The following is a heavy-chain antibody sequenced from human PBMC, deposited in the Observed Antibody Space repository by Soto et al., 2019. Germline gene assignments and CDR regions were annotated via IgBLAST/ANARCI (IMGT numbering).Heavy chain of an antibody. J-gene: IGHJ6*02. CDR1: GFIFSSFG. V-gene: IGHV3-30*03. CDR3: ARSTSSTLNYYYGMDV. CDR2: MSYDGSSK. Sequence: GGSLRLSCAASGFIFSSFGMHWVRQAPGKGLEWVAVMSYDGSSKFYTDSVKGRFTIARDNSKNILYLQMNSLTIEDTAVFYCARSTSSTLNYYYGMDVWGQGTTVTV. D-gene: IGHD6-6*01.